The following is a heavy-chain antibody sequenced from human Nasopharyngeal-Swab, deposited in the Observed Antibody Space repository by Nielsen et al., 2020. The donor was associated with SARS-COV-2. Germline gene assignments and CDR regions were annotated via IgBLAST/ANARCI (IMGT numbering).Heavy chain of an antibody. J-gene: IGHJ4*02. CDR1: GFTFSSYG. V-gene: IGHV3-33*01. CDR3: ARAYSSSWYYGY. D-gene: IGHD6-13*01. CDR2: IWYDGSNK. Sequence: GGSLRLSCAASGFTFSSYGMHWVRQAPGKGPEWVAVIWYDGSNKYYADSVKGRFTISRDNSKNTLYLQMNSLRAEDTAVYYCARAYSSSWYYGYWGQGTLVTVSS.